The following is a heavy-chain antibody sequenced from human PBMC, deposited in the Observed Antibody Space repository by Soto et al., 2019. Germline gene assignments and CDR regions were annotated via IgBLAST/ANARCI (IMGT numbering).Heavy chain of an antibody. CDR1: GFTFSDHY. J-gene: IGHJ3*01. D-gene: IGHD1-1*01. CDR2: TRDKANSYTT. V-gene: IGHV3-72*01. CDR3: TRAKRYNWNDDAFDF. Sequence: GGSLRLSCAASGFTFSDHYMDWARQAPGKGLEWVGRTRDKANSYTTEYAASVKGRFTISRDDSKNSLYLQMNSLKTEDTAVYYCTRAKRYNWNDDAFDFWGQGTMVTVSS.